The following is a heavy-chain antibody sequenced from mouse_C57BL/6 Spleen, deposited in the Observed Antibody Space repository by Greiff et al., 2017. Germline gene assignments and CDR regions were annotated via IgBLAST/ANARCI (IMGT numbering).Heavy chain of an antibody. CDR2: ISYDGSN. J-gene: IGHJ2*01. D-gene: IGHD4-1*01. CDR1: GYSITSGYY. CDR3: ARESWEYYFDY. V-gene: IGHV3-6*01. Sequence: ESGPGLVKPSQSLSLTCSVTGYSITSGYYWNWIRQFPGNKLEWMGYISYDGSNNYNPSLKNRISITRDTSKNQVFLKLNSVTTEDTAIYYCARESWEYYFDYWGQGTTLTVSS.